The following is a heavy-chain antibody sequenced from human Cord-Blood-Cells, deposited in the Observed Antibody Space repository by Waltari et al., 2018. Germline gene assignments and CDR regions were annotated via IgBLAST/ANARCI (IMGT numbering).Heavy chain of an antibody. D-gene: IGHD6-13*01. CDR2: IYTSGST. J-gene: IGHJ3*02. V-gene: IGHV4-4*07. Sequence: QVQLQESGPGLVKPSETLSLTCTVSGGSISSYYWSWIRQPAGKGLEWIGRIYTSGSTNYNPSLKSRVTMSVDTSKNQFSLKLSSVTAAGTAVYYCVRVGSIAAAGDAFDIWGQGTMVTVSS. CDR3: VRVGSIAAAGDAFDI. CDR1: GGSISSYY.